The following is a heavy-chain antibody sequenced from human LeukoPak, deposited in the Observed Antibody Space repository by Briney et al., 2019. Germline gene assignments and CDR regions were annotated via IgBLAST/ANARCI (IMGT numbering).Heavy chain of an antibody. D-gene: IGHD5-12*01. CDR2: IYYSGST. CDR3: ARGSGYEYYYYYGMDV. Sequence: SETLSLTCTVSGGSISSGGYYWSWIRQHPGKGLEWIGYIYYSGSTYYNPSLKSRVTISVDTSKNQFSLRLSSVTAADTAVYYCARGSGYEYYYYYGMDVWGQGTTVTVSS. CDR1: GGSISSGGYY. V-gene: IGHV4-31*03. J-gene: IGHJ6*02.